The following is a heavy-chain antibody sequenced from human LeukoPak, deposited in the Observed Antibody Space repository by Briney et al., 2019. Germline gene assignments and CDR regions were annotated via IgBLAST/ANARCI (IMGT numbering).Heavy chain of an antibody. CDR3: ARGSRGYFDY. J-gene: IGHJ4*02. Sequence: GGSLRLSCEASGFIFSNYGMHWVRQAPGKGLEWVAVISYDGSNKYYADSVRGRFTISRDNSKNTLYLQMNSLRADDTAVYYCARGSRGYFDYWGQGTLVTVSS. CDR2: ISYDGSNK. D-gene: IGHD3-10*01. CDR1: GFIFSNYG. V-gene: IGHV3-30*19.